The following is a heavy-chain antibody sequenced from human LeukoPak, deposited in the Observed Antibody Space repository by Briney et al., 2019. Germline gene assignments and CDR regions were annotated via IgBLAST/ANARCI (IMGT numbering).Heavy chain of an antibody. D-gene: IGHD3-10*01. CDR1: GGTFSSYA. CDR2: IIPIFGTA. Sequence: GSSVKVSCKASGGTFSSYAISWVRQAPGQGLEWMGGIIPIFGTANYAQKFQGRVTITADESTSTAYMELSSLRSEDTAVYYCARDIRVLWFGELGEIDYWGQGTLVTVSS. V-gene: IGHV1-69*01. J-gene: IGHJ4*02. CDR3: ARDIRVLWFGELGEIDY.